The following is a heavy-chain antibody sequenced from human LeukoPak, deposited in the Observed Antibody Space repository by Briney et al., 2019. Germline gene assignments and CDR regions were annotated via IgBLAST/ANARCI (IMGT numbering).Heavy chain of an antibody. CDR3: ARDYGGNYRDAFDI. CDR1: GYTFTGYY. Sequence: GASVKVSCKASGYTFTGYYMHWVRQAPGQGLEWMGWISVYNGHTNYAQKLQDRVTMTTETSTSTAYMELRSLRSDDTAVYYCARDYGGNYRDAFDIWGQGTMVTVSS. J-gene: IGHJ3*02. CDR2: ISVYNGHT. V-gene: IGHV1-18*04. D-gene: IGHD4-23*01.